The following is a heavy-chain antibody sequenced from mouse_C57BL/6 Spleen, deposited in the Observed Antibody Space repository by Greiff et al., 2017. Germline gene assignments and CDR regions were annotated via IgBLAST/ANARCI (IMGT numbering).Heavy chain of an antibody. J-gene: IGHJ3*01. CDR1: GFNIKDYY. V-gene: IGHV14-2*01. Sequence: VQLKESGAELVKPGASVKLSCTASGFNIKDYYMHWVKQRTEQGLEWIGRIDPEVGETKYAPKFQGKAPITADTSSNTAYLQLSSLTSEDTAVYYCASYYYGSSSLAYGGQGTLVTVSA. CDR3: ASYYYGSSSLAY. CDR2: IDPEVGET. D-gene: IGHD1-1*01.